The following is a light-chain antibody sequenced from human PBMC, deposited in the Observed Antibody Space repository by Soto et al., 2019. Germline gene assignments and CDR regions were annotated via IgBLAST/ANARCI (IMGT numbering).Light chain of an antibody. CDR1: QSVSVN. Sequence: EIVMTQSPCTLSVSPGERATLSCRASQSVSVNLAWYQQKPGQAPRLLIYGVSTRATGIPARFSGSGSGTDFTLTISRLEPEDFAMYYCQQYGYLVTFGGGTKVAIK. CDR2: GVS. CDR3: QQYGYLVT. J-gene: IGKJ4*01. V-gene: IGKV3-15*01.